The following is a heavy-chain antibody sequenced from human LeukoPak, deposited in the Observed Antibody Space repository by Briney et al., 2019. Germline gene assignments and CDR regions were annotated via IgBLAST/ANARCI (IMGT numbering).Heavy chain of an antibody. J-gene: IGHJ5*02. CDR1: GGSISSGGYY. V-gene: IGHV4-30-2*01. CDR3: ARVPKWSGFDP. Sequence: PSETLSLTCTVSGGSISSGGYYWSWIRQPPGKGLEWIGYIYHSGSTYYNPSLKSRVTISVDTSKNQFSLKLSSVTAAGTAVYYCARVPKWSGFDPWGQGTLVTVSS. CDR2: IYHSGST. D-gene: IGHD2-8*01.